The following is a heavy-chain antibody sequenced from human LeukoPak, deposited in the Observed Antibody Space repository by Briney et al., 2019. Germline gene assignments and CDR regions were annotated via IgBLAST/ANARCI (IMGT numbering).Heavy chain of an antibody. J-gene: IGHJ5*02. Sequence: ASVKVSCKASGYTFTSYGISWVRQAPGQGLEWMGWISVYNGNTNYAQKLQGRVTMTTDTSTSRAYIEMRRLRSDDTAVYYCARVVSSSESWFDPWGQGTLVTVSS. CDR1: GYTFTSYG. D-gene: IGHD6-13*01. V-gene: IGHV1-18*01. CDR3: ARVVSSSESWFDP. CDR2: ISVYNGNT.